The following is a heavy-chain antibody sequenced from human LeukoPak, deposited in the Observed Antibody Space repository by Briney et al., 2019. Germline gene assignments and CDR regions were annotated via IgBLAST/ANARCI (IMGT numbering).Heavy chain of an antibody. CDR1: GGSISSSNW. CDR3: ARDQYYGSGSYPNWFDP. Sequence: NPSGTLSLTCAVSGGSISSSNWWSWVRQPPGKGLEWIGEIYHSGSTNYNPSPKSRVTISVDKSKNQFSLKLSSVTAADTAVYYCARDQYYGSGSYPNWFDPWGQGTLVTVSS. CDR2: IYHSGST. D-gene: IGHD3-10*01. J-gene: IGHJ5*02. V-gene: IGHV4-4*02.